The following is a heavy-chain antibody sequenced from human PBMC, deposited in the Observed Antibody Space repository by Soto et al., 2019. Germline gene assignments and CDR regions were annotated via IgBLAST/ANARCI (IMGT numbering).Heavy chain of an antibody. D-gene: IGHD2-8*02. CDR3: AKAVGDIVLVVGVSPYYYYGMDV. CDR2: ISYHGKNT. V-gene: IGHV3-30*18. J-gene: IGHJ6*01. Sequence: GGSLRVSCAASGFTFNNYGMNWGRQAPGKGLEWVAVISYHGKNTYYADSVKGRFTISRDDSKNTVYLQMSSLRAEDTAVYYCAKAVGDIVLVVGVSPYYYYGMDVWGQGTTVTVSS. CDR1: GFTFNNYG.